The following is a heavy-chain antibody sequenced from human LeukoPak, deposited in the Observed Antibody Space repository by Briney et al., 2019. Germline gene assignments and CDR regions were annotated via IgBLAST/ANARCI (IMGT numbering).Heavy chain of an antibody. CDR1: GGSISNYY. D-gene: IGHD3-16*01. V-gene: IGHV4-59*01. CDR3: AREVGLGMYNWFDP. J-gene: IGHJ5*02. CDR2: IYHSGST. Sequence: SETLSLTCTVSGGSISNYYWYWIRQPPGKGLECIGYIYHSGSTNYNPSLKSRVTISVDTAKNQFSLKLRSVTAADTAVYYCAREVGLGMYNWFDPWGQGTLVTVSS.